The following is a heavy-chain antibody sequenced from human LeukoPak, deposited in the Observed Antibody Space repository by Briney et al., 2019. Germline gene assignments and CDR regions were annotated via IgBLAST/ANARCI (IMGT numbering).Heavy chain of an antibody. V-gene: IGHV1-2*02. CDR2: INPNNGAT. D-gene: IGHD3-3*01. CDR1: GYSFTGYY. CDR3: ARGSETYYDFWSGSSFDY. J-gene: IGHJ4*02. Sequence: ASVKVSCKASGYSFTGYYIHWVRQAPGQGLDWMGWINPNNGATKYAQKFQGRVTMTRDTSISRAYMELTRIRSDDTAVYYCARGSETYYDFWSGSSFDYWGQGTLVTVSS.